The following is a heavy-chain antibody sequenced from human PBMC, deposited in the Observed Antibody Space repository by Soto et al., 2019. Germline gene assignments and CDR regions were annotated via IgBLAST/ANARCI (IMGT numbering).Heavy chain of an antibody. CDR2: MSYAGTYK. Sequence: PGGSLRLSCAVSGFTFSDYGMHWVRQAPGKGLEWVAVMSYAGTYKYYADSVTGRFTISRDLSGNTLFLQMNSLRLEDTAVYFCAKEMYPRTVLDSSSPWGDYWGQGTLVTVSS. CDR3: AKEMYPRTVLDSSSPWGDY. J-gene: IGHJ4*02. D-gene: IGHD6-6*01. V-gene: IGHV3-30*18. CDR1: GFTFSDYG.